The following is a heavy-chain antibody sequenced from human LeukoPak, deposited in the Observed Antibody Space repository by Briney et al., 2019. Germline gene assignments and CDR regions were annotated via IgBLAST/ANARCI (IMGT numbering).Heavy chain of an antibody. CDR2: IRYDGSNK. CDR1: GFTFSSYG. CDR3: AKPRLLWFGEFFDY. J-gene: IGHJ4*02. V-gene: IGHV3-30*02. Sequence: GGSLRLSCAASGFTFSSYGMHWVRQAPGKGLEWVAFIRYDGSNKYYADSVKGRFTISRGNSKNTLYLQMNSLRAEDTAVYYCAKPRLLWFGEFFDYWGQGTLVTVSS. D-gene: IGHD3-10*01.